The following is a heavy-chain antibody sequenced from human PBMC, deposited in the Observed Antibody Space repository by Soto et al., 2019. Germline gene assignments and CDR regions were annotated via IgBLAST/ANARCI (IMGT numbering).Heavy chain of an antibody. Sequence: GGSLRLSCAASGFTFSSFAMSWVRQAPGKGLEWVSAISGSGGSTYYADSVKGRFTISRDNSKNTLYLQMNSLRAEDTAVYYCAKGKITGTSRGPFDYWGQGTLVTVSS. V-gene: IGHV3-23*01. CDR1: GFTFSSFA. J-gene: IGHJ4*02. CDR3: AKGKITGTSRGPFDY. D-gene: IGHD1-20*01. CDR2: ISGSGGST.